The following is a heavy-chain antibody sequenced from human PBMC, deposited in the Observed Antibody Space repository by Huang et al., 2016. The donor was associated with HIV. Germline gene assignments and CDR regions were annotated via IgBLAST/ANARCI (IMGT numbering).Heavy chain of an antibody. Sequence: QVQLVQSGAEVKKPGASVKVSCKVSGYTLTELSMHGVRQAPGKGPGWMGGFEPEEGETIYAQKFQCRVTMTEETSTDTDYMELSSLRSEDTAVYYCATVYRRFRNHDSGDYYFDYWDQGTLVTVSS. CDR2: FEPEEGET. D-gene: IGHD3-22*01. CDR3: ATVYRRFRNHDSGDYYFDY. J-gene: IGHJ4*02. V-gene: IGHV1-24*01. CDR1: GYTLTELS.